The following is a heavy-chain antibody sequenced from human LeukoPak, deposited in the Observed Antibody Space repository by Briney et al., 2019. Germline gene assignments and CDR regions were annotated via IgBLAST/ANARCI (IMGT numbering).Heavy chain of an antibody. V-gene: IGHV3-11*04. CDR1: AFTFSDYY. Sequence: GGCLRLSCSASAFTFSDYYMSWSRQAPGKGLEWVSYITRSGSSIYYAESVNGRFTISMDNANHSLYLQVNSLSAGPTAVFYCARIRSDSAFDVWGQGTMVTVSS. CDR3: ARIRSDSAFDV. J-gene: IGHJ3*01. D-gene: IGHD3-10*01. CDR2: ITRSGSSI.